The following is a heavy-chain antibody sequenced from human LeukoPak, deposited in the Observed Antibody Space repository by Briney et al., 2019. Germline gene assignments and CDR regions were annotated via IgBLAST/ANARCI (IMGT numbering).Heavy chain of an antibody. V-gene: IGHV5-51*01. CDR3: AIGGDSSTSCYRCFNY. CDR1: GYRFTNYW. J-gene: IGHJ4*02. D-gene: IGHD2-2*02. CDR2: MYPGDSDT. Sequence: GESLKISCQGSGYRFTNYWIGWVRQMPGKGLEWTGIMYPGDSDTRYSPSFQGQVTISADKSIGTAYLQWSSLKASDTAMYYCAIGGDSSTSCYRCFNYWGQGTLVTVSS.